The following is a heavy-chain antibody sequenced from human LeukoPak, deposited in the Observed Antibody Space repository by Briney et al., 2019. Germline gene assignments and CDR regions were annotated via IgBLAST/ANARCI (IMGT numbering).Heavy chain of an antibody. CDR3: ARDRMGAILYFDY. Sequence: GGSLRLSCAGSGFTLSSNWMHWVRQAPGKGLVWVSALTGSGGTTYYADSVKGRFTISRDNSKNTLYLQMNSLTAEDTAVYYCARDRMGAILYFDYWGQGTLVTVSS. D-gene: IGHD1-26*01. J-gene: IGHJ4*02. V-gene: IGHV3-23*01. CDR1: GFTLSSNW. CDR2: LTGSGGTT.